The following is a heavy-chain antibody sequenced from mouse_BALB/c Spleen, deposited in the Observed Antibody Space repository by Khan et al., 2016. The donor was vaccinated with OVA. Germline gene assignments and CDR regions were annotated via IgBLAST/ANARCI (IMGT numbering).Heavy chain of an antibody. Sequence: EVQGVESGGDLVKPGGSLKLSCAASGFTFSTYGMSWVRQAPDKRLEWVATVSTGGSYTYYPDSVKGRFTISRDNAKKNLYLQMSGWRAEDTARFYGTRLAYYYDSEGFAYWGQGTLVTVSA. CDR2: VSTGGSYT. J-gene: IGHJ3*01. D-gene: IGHD1-1*01. V-gene: IGHV5-6*01. CDR3: TRLAYYYDSEGFAY. CDR1: GFTFSTYG.